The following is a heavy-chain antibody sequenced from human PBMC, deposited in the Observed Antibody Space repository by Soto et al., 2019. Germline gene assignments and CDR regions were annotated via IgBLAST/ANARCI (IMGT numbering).Heavy chain of an antibody. Sequence: ASVKVSCKTSGYTFSTSGISWVRQAPGQGLEWVGWVRPDNGNRKSAQRLQGRVTLTTDTSASTAYMELRSLTSDDTAMYYCARDTESNLSNDWGPGTLVTVSS. CDR1: GYTFSTSG. D-gene: IGHD4-4*01. V-gene: IGHV1-18*01. CDR2: VRPDNGNR. CDR3: ARDTESNLSND. J-gene: IGHJ1*01.